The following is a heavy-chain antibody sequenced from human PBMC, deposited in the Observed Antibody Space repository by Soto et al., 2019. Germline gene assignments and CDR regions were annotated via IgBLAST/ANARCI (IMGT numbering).Heavy chain of an antibody. CDR3: ARIGVEAVAGYYYYCMDV. D-gene: IGHD6-19*01. V-gene: IGHV5-51*01. CDR1: GYSFTSYW. Sequence: GESLKISCKGSGYSFTSYWIGWVRQMPGKGLEWMGIIYPGDSDTRYSPSFQGQVTISADKSISTAYLQWSTLKASDTATYYCARIGVEAVAGYYYYCMDVWGQGTTVTVSS. J-gene: IGHJ6*02. CDR2: IYPGDSDT.